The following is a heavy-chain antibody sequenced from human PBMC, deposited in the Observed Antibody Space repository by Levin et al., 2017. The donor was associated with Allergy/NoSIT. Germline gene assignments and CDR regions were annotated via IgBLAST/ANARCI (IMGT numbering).Heavy chain of an antibody. CDR2: ISGSGGST. CDR1: GFTFSSYA. D-gene: IGHD3-10*01. Sequence: PGESLKISCAASGFTFSSYAMSWVRQAPGKGLEWVSAISGSGGSTYYADSVKGRFTISRDNSKNTLYLQMNSLRAEDTAVYYCAKTFYRDTISVYYYGSGSYYPFDYWGQGTLVTVSS. V-gene: IGHV3-23*01. J-gene: IGHJ4*02. CDR3: AKTFYRDTISVYYYGSGSYYPFDY.